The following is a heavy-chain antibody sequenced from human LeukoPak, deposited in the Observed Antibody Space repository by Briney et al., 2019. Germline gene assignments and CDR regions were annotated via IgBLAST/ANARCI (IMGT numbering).Heavy chain of an antibody. D-gene: IGHD3-9*01. CDR3: AKVRSDYYDILTGNYNPLFDY. J-gene: IGHJ4*02. CDR1: GFTFSSNA. Sequence: GRSLRLSCAASGFTFSSNAMSWVRQAPGKGLEWVSAIRGSGGGTYYADSVKGRSTISRDNSKNTLYLQMNSLRAEDTAVYYCAKVRSDYYDILTGNYNPLFDYWGQGTLVTVSS. CDR2: IRGSGGGT. V-gene: IGHV3-23*01.